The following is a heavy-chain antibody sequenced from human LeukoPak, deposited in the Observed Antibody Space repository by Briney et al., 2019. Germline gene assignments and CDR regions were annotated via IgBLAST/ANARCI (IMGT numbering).Heavy chain of an antibody. Sequence: PGGSLRLSCAASGFTFSSYWMSWVRQAPGKGLEWVANIKQDGSEKYYVDSVKGRFTISRDNAKNSLYLQMNSLRAEDTAVYYCARRGIQLWLWAFDIWGQGTMVTVSS. J-gene: IGHJ3*02. D-gene: IGHD5-18*01. V-gene: IGHV3-7*01. CDR2: IKQDGSEK. CDR3: ARRGIQLWLWAFDI. CDR1: GFTFSSYW.